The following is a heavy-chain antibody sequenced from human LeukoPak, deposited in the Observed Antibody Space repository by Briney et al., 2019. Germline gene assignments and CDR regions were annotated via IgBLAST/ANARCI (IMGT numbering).Heavy chain of an antibody. V-gene: IGHV1-2*02. D-gene: IGHD6-25*01. CDR1: GNTFAGHN. J-gene: IGHJ4*02. CDR2: INPDRGGT. Sequence: GASVKVSCKAPGNTFAGHNIHWRRQAPGQGLELMGWINPDRGGTDYARQFQGRVTMTSDTSIRAAYMELSSLVSEDSAVYFCAISIQAAAIPAFDYWGQGTLVTVSS. CDR3: AISIQAAAIPAFDY.